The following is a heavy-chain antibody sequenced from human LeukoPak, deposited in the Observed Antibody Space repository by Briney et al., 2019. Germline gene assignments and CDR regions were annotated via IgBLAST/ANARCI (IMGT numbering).Heavy chain of an antibody. Sequence: ASVKVSCKASGYTFTSYYMHWVRQAPGQGLEWMGWISAYNGNTNYAQKLQGRVTMTTDTSTSTAYMELSSLRSEDTAVYYCARDCSSTSCYRGFDLWGRGTLVTVSS. CDR3: ARDCSSTSCYRGFDL. CDR1: GYTFTSYY. D-gene: IGHD2-2*02. J-gene: IGHJ2*01. V-gene: IGHV1-18*04. CDR2: ISAYNGNT.